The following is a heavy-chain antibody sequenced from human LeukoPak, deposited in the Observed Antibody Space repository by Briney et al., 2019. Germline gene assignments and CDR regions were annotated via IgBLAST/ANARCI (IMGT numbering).Heavy chain of an antibody. D-gene: IGHD2-8*01. CDR1: GFTFSSYE. CDR2: ISSSSSYI. J-gene: IGHJ4*02. V-gene: IGHV3-21*04. CDR3: AKGTKQLDKYYFDY. Sequence: GGSLRLSCAASGFTFSSYEMNWVRQAPGKGLEWVSSISSSSSYIYYADSVKGRFTISRDNAKNSLYLQMNSLRAEDTAVYYCAKGTKQLDKYYFDYWGQGTLVTVSS.